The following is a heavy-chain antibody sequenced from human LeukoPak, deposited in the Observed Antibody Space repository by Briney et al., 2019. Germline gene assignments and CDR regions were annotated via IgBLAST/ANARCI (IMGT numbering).Heavy chain of an antibody. Sequence: PSETLSLTCTVSGGSISSHYWTWIRQPPGKGLEWIGYIHHSGSTNYNPSLKSRVTISLDTYKSQFSLKLSSVTAADTAVYYCAREGSRWVDFEFWGQGTLVTVSS. D-gene: IGHD1-26*01. CDR2: IHHSGST. V-gene: IGHV4-59*11. CDR1: GGSISSHY. J-gene: IGHJ4*02. CDR3: AREGSRWVDFEF.